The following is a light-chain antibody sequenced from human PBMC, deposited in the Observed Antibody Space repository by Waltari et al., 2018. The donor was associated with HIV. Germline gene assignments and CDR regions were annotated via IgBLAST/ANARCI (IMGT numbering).Light chain of an antibody. V-gene: IGLV1-51*02. J-gene: IGLJ3*02. CDR2: GKK. CDR3: GKWESSQSAWV. Sequence: QSMLTQPPSVSAAPGQRVTISCSGSGSNIENNYLSWYQQLPGTAPNLLISGKKKRPSVVPERFAGFKSGSSATLGRDGLQTGDEAKYYCGKWESSQSAWVFGGGTRLTVL. CDR1: GSNIENNY.